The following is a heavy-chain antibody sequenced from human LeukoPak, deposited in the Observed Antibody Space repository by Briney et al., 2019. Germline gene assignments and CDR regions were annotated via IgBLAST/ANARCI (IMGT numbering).Heavy chain of an antibody. D-gene: IGHD4-23*01. CDR1: GYTLTELS. CDR3: ATNLATVVNQAYY. Sequence: ASVKVSCKVSGYTLTELSMHWVRQAPGKRLEWMGGFDPEDGETIYVQKFQGRVTMTEDTSTDTAYMELSSLRSEDTAVYYCATNLATVVNQAYYWGQGTPVTVSS. CDR2: FDPEDGET. J-gene: IGHJ4*02. V-gene: IGHV1-24*01.